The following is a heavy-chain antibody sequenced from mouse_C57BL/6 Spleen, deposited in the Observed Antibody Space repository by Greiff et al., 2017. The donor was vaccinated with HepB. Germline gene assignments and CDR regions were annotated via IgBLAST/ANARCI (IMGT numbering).Heavy chain of an antibody. J-gene: IGHJ3*01. CDR3: ATIYYCYDGFAY. CDR2: ISYDGSN. D-gene: IGHD2-2*01. CDR1: GYSITSGYY. Sequence: DVKLQESGPGLVKPSQSLSLTCSVTGYSITSGYYWYWIRQFPGNELDWMGYISYDGSNNYNPSLKNRIPITRDTSNNQFFLKLNSVTTEDTATYYCATIYYCYDGFAYWGQGTLVTVSA. V-gene: IGHV3-6*01.